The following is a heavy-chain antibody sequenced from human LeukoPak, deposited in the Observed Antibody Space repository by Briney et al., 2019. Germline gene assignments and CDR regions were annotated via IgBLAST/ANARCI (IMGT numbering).Heavy chain of an antibody. J-gene: IGHJ5*02. CDR3: ARRSSWGPWIDQ. CDR2: IYYSGST. V-gene: IGHV4-61*01. CDR1: GGSISSSSYY. Sequence: SETLSLTCTVSGGSISSSSYYWSWIRQPPGKGLEWIGHIYYSGSTNYNPSLKSRVTISVETSKNQFSLKLSSVTAADTAVYYCARRSSWGPWIDQWGQGTLVTVSS. D-gene: IGHD2-2*01.